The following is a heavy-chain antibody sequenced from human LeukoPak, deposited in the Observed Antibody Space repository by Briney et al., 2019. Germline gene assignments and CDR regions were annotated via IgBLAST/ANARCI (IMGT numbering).Heavy chain of an antibody. CDR2: ISNSSSYI. J-gene: IGHJ4*02. CDR1: GFTFSSYS. Sequence: SGGSLRLSCAASGFTFSSYSMNWVRQAPGKGMEWVSCISNSSSYIYYADSVKGRFTISRDNAKNSLYLQMNSLRAEDTAVYYCALGGNARFGYWGQGTLVTVSS. CDR3: ALGGNARFGY. D-gene: IGHD6-6*01. V-gene: IGHV3-21*01.